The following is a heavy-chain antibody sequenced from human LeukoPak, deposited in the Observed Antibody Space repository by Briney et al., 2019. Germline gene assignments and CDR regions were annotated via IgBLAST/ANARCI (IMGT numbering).Heavy chain of an antibody. J-gene: IGHJ4*02. CDR3: ARVGTGIAVAGNFDY. V-gene: IGHV1-2*02. CDR1: GYTFTTHN. CDR2: INPNSGGT. Sequence: ASVKVSCKASGYTFTTHNIHWVRQAPGQGLEWMGWINPNSGGTNYAQKFQGRVTMTRDTSISTAYMELSRLRSDDTAVYYCARVGTGIAVAGNFDYWGQGTLVTVSS. D-gene: IGHD6-19*01.